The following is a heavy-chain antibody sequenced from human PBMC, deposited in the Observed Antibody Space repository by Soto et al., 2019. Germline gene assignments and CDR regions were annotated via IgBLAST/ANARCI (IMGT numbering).Heavy chain of an antibody. Sequence: GGSLRLSCTTSGLTFGDYEMSWFRQAPGKGLEWVGFIRSKAYGGTTEYAASVKDRFTISRDDSKSIAYLQMNSLRTEDTAVYYCTRVKPGFHGVFDYWGQGTLVTVSS. V-gene: IGHV3-49*03. J-gene: IGHJ4*02. CDR1: GLTFGDYE. D-gene: IGHD3-10*01. CDR3: TRVKPGFHGVFDY. CDR2: IRSKAYGGTT.